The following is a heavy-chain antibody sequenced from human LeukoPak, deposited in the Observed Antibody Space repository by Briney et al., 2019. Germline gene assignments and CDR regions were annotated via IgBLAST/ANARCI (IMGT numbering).Heavy chain of an antibody. CDR2: VHRSGRT. CDR3: ATEILGAPTPGAY. Sequence: PSETLSLTCAVSIDSTSGNYWSWVRQSPAKGLEWIGEVHRSGRTNYMPSLKSRVTISIDKSKDQISLDLTSVTAADTAVYYCATEILGAPTPGAYWGQGTLVTVSS. V-gene: IGHV4-4*02. J-gene: IGHJ4*02. D-gene: IGHD2-8*02. CDR1: IDSTSGNY.